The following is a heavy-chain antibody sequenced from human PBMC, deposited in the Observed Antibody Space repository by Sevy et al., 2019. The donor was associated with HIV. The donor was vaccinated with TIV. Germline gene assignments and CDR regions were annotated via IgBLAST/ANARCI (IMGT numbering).Heavy chain of an antibody. D-gene: IGHD5-12*01. V-gene: IGHV3-15*01. CDR3: ITDPAYRGYDEEVINYYFYGMDV. Sequence: GGSLRLSCTASGFTFSSAWMSWVRQAPGKGPEWVGRIKSEFDGGAIDYAAPVKSRFSISREDSKTTVYLQMNSLKTDDTAVYYCITDPAYRGYDEEVINYYFYGMDVWGQGTTVTVSS. J-gene: IGHJ6*02. CDR1: GFTFSSAW. CDR2: IKSEFDGGAI.